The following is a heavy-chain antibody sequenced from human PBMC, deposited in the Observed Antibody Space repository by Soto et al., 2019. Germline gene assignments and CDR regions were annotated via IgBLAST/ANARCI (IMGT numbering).Heavy chain of an antibody. Sequence: ASVKVSCKASGYTFTGYYMHWVRQAPGQGLEWMGWINPNSGGTNYAQKFQGRVTMTRDTSISTAYMELSRLRSDDTAVYYCARLCPTMVRGVPLTWFDSWGQGTLVTVSS. CDR3: ARLCPTMVRGVPLTWFDS. J-gene: IGHJ5*01. V-gene: IGHV1-2*02. D-gene: IGHD3-10*01. CDR1: GYTFTGYY. CDR2: INPNSGGT.